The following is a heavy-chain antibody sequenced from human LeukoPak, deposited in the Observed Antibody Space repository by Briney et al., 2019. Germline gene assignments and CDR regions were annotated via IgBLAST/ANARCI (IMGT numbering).Heavy chain of an antibody. D-gene: IGHD3-10*01. CDR1: GGSFSGYY. CDR3: ARDLTFRTLYGSGSYFEG. V-gene: IGHV4-34*01. Sequence: PSETLSLTCAVYGGSFSGYYWSWIRQPPGKGLEWIGEINHSGSTNYNPSLKSRVTISVDTSKNQFSLRLTSVTAADTAVYYCARDLTFRTLYGSGSYFEGWGQGTLVTVSS. CDR2: INHSGST. J-gene: IGHJ4*02.